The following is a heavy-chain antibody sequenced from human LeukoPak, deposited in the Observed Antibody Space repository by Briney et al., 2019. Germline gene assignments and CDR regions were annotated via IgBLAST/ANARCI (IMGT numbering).Heavy chain of an antibody. CDR1: GFTFNSLA. Sequence: GGSLRLSCAASGFTFNSLAMSWVRQAPGKGLEWVSALSRSGDSTYYADSVKGRVTISRDNSKNTLYLQMNSLRADDTAVYYCAKIVKAAPGLFDYWGQGTLVTVS. V-gene: IGHV3-23*01. CDR3: AKIVKAAPGLFDY. D-gene: IGHD6-13*01. J-gene: IGHJ4*02. CDR2: LSRSGDST.